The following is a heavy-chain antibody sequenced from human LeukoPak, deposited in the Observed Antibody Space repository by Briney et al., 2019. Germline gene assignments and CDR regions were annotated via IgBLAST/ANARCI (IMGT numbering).Heavy chain of an antibody. V-gene: IGHV1-18*04. CDR2: ISAYNGNT. CDR3: AAAQGTQPYYFDY. Sequence: ASVKVSCKASGYTFTRYYMHWVRQAPGQGLEWMGWISAYNGNTNYAQKLQGRVTMTTDTSTSTAYMELRSLRSDDTAVYYCAAAQGTQPYYFDYWGQGTLVTVSS. CDR1: GYTFTRYY. J-gene: IGHJ4*02. D-gene: IGHD1-1*01.